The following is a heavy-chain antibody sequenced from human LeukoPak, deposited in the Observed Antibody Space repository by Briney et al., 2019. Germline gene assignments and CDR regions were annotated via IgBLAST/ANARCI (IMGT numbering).Heavy chain of an antibody. J-gene: IGHJ4*02. CDR3: ARGSGYCDYLDY. Sequence: GGSLRLSCAASGFTFSSFEMNWVRQAPGKGLEWVSYISSSGNGIYYADSVKGRFTISRDNAKNSLNLQMKSLRGDGTAVYYCARGSGYCDYLDYWGQGTLVTVSS. D-gene: IGHD5-12*01. CDR1: GFTFSSFE. CDR2: ISSSGNGI. V-gene: IGHV3-48*03.